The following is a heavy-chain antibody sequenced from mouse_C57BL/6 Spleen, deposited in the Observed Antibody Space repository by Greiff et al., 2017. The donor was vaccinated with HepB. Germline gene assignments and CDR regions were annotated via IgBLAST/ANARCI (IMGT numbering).Heavy chain of an antibody. Sequence: EVKLMESEGGLVQPGSSMKLSCTASGFTFSDYYMAWVRQVPEKGLEWVANINYDGSSTYYLDSLKSRFIISRDNAKNILYLQMSSLKSEDTATYYCARGAGSYDAMDYWGQGTSVTVSS. V-gene: IGHV5-16*01. CDR1: GFTFSDYY. J-gene: IGHJ4*01. CDR3: ARGAGSYDAMDY. CDR2: INYDGSST.